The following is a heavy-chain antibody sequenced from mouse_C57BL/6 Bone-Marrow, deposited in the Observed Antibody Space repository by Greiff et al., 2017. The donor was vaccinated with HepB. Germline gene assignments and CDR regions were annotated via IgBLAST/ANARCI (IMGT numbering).Heavy chain of an antibody. J-gene: IGHJ4*01. CDR1: GFSFTSYA. Sequence: VNLVESGPGLVAPSQILSITCTVSGFSFTSYAISWVRQPPGKGLEWLGVILTGGRTNYNSALKSRLSISKDNSKSQVFLKMNSLQTDDTARYYCARNRESFYYYGSRGALDYWGQGTSVTVSS. CDR3: ARNRESFYYYGSRGALDY. V-gene: IGHV2-9-1*01. D-gene: IGHD1-1*01. CDR2: ILTGGRT.